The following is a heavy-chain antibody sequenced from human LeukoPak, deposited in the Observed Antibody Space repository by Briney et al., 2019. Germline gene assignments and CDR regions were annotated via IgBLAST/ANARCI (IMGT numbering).Heavy chain of an antibody. Sequence: GSLRLSCEASGFTLSNYGMTWVRQAPGKGLECVSFISGDAGSGGGRSTYYAESVKGRFTISRDNSKNTLYLQMNSLRAEDTAVYYCAKGGREYYYDSSGSVDYWGQGTLVTVSS. V-gene: IGHV3-23*01. CDR3: AKGGREYYYDSSGSVDY. J-gene: IGHJ4*02. D-gene: IGHD3-22*01. CDR1: GFTLSNYG. CDR2: ISGDAGSGGGRST.